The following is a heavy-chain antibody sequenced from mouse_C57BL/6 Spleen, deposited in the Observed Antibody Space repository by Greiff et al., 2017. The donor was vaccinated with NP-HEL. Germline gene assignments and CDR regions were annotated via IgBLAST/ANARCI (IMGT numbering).Heavy chain of an antibody. CDR1: GFTFSDYG. Sequence: EVKLVESGGGLVKPGGSLKLSCAASGFTFSDYGMHWVRQAPEKGLEWVAYISSGSSTIYYADTVQGRCTISRDNAKNTLFLQMTSLRSEDTAMYYWAGTTGFAYWGQGTLVTVSA. CDR2: ISSGSSTI. D-gene: IGHD1-1*01. CDR3: AGTTGFAY. V-gene: IGHV5-17*01. J-gene: IGHJ3*01.